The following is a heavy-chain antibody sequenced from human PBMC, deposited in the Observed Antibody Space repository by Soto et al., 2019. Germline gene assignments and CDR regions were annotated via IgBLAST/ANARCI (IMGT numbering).Heavy chain of an antibody. V-gene: IGHV3-7*03. J-gene: IGHJ4*02. Sequence: EVQLVESGGDVGQPGGSLRLSCAASGVTFSSYWMAWVRQSPGKGLEWVASMNQHGSNIQYVDSVRGRFAISRDNARNLLYLQMNNLRVEATAIYYWVRDTYCPAPCFRGRGKWGQGTVVTVSS. CDR2: MNQHGSNI. CDR3: VRDTYCPAPCFRGRGK. CDR1: GVTFSSYW. D-gene: IGHD2-8*02.